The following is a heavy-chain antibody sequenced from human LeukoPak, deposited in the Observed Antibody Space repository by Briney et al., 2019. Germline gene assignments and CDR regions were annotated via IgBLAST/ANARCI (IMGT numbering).Heavy chain of an antibody. CDR2: INPNSGGR. D-gene: IGHD3-22*01. CDR3: ATSPTMTVVVITHEYEYFQH. CDR1: GYTFTGYY. Sequence: APVKVSCKSSGYTFTGYYMHWVRQAPAQGLEWMGWINPNSGGRNYTQKFQGRVSMIKDMYSRTSYMELSRLRSDETAVYYCATSPTMTVVVITHEYEYFQHWGQGNLVTVSS. V-gene: IGHV1-2*02. J-gene: IGHJ1*01.